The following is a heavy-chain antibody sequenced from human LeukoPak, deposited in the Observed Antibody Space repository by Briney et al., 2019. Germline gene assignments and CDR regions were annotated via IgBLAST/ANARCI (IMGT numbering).Heavy chain of an antibody. V-gene: IGHV3-53*04. CDR2: IYSGGST. Sequence: GGSLRLSCAASGFTVSSNYMSWVRQAPGKGLEWVSVIYSGGSTYYADSVEGRFTISRHNSKNTLYLQMNSLRAEDTAVYYCARDRGASGYSYGGAGGYYYGMDVWGQGTTVTVSS. D-gene: IGHD5-18*01. J-gene: IGHJ6*02. CDR1: GFTVSSNY. CDR3: ARDRGASGYSYGGAGGYYYGMDV.